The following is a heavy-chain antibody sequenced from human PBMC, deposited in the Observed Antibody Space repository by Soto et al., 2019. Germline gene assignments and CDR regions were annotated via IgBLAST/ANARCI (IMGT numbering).Heavy chain of an antibody. Sequence: QVQLQQWGAGLLKPSETLSLTCAVYGGSFSGYYWSWIRKPPGKGRGWIGEINHSGSTNYNPSLKSRVTISVDTSKNQFSLKLSSVTAADTAVYYCARGGYSYGYARRHRTVWFDPWGQGTLVTVSS. J-gene: IGHJ5*02. CDR2: INHSGST. CDR3: ARGGYSYGYARRHRTVWFDP. D-gene: IGHD5-18*01. CDR1: GGSFSGYY. V-gene: IGHV4-34*01.